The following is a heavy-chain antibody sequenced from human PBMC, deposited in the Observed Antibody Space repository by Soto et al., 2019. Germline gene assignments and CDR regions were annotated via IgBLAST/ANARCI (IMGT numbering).Heavy chain of an antibody. D-gene: IGHD3-10*01. J-gene: IGHJ4*02. V-gene: IGHV2-26*01. CDR3: ARTPMVRGAPVGY. Sequence: QVTLKESGPVLVKPTETLTLTCTVSGFSLSNARMGVSWIRQPPGKALEWLAHIFSNDEKSYNTSLKSRLTISKDTSKSQVVLTMTNMDPVDTATYYCARTPMVRGAPVGYWGQGTLVTVSS. CDR2: IFSNDEK. CDR1: GFSLSNARMG.